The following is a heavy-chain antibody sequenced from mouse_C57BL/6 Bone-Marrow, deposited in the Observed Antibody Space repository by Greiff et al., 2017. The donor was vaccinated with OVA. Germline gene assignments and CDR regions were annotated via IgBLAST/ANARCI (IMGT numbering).Heavy chain of an antibody. D-gene: IGHD2-5*01. Sequence: EVKLVESGEGLVKPGGSLKLSCAASGFTFSSYAMSWVRQTPEKRLEWVAYISSGGDYIYYADTVKGRFTISRDNARNTLYLQMSSLKSEDTTMYYCTRDNSNYFDYWGQGTTLTVSS. CDR1: GFTFSSYA. J-gene: IGHJ2*01. CDR2: ISSGGDYI. CDR3: TRDNSNYFDY. V-gene: IGHV5-9-1*02.